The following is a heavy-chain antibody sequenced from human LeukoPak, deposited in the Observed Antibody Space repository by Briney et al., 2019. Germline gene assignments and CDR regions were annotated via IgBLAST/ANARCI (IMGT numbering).Heavy chain of an antibody. CDR1: GFTFSSYS. V-gene: IGHV3-48*02. J-gene: IGHJ4*02. Sequence: QPGGSLRLSCVASGFTFSSYSMNWVRQAPGKGLEWVSYVSSSSSTIYYADSVKGRFTISRDNAKNSLYLQMNSLRDEDTAVYYCARVFRELLEEAFDYWGQGTLVTVSS. D-gene: IGHD1-26*01. CDR3: ARVFRELLEEAFDY. CDR2: VSSSSSTI.